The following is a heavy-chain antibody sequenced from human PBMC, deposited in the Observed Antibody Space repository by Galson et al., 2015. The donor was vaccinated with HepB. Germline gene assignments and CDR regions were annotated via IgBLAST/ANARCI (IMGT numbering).Heavy chain of an antibody. D-gene: IGHD2-21*01. J-gene: IGHJ4*02. CDR2: TYYRSKWYN. Sequence: CAISGDSVSSNSAAWNWIRQSPSRGLEWLGRTYYRSKWYNSYAVSVKSRITINPDTTKNQFSLQLNSATPEDTAIYYCARQLAYCVANTCQIFFDYWGQGTLVTVSS. CDR1: GDSVSSNSAA. V-gene: IGHV6-1*01. CDR3: ARQLAYCVANTCQIFFDY.